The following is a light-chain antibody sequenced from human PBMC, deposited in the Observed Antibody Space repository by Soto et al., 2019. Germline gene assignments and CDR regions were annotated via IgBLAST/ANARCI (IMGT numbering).Light chain of an antibody. J-gene: IGLJ2*01. Sequence: QSALTQPASVSGSPGQSITISVTGTSSDIGGYNYVSWYQQHPGKAPKLMIYDVSNRPSGVSNRFSGSKSGNTASLTISGLQPEDEADYFCSSYTSSSTLEFGGGTKLTVL. V-gene: IGLV2-14*01. CDR3: SSYTSSSTLE. CDR2: DVS. CDR1: SSDIGGYNY.